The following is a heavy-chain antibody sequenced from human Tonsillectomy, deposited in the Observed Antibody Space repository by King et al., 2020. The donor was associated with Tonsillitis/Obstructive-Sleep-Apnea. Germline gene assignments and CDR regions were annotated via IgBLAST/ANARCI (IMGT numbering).Heavy chain of an antibody. D-gene: IGHD2-2*01. CDR3: ARAVYCSSTSCPDAFDI. Sequence: QLVQSGAEVKKPGASVKVSCKASGYTFTSYDINWVRQATGQGLEWMGWMNPNSGNTGYAQKFQGRVTMTRNTSISTAYMELSSLRSEDTAVYYCARAVYCSSTSCPDAFDIWGQGTMVTVSS. CDR2: MNPNSGNT. V-gene: IGHV1-8*01. CDR1: GYTFTSYD. J-gene: IGHJ3*02.